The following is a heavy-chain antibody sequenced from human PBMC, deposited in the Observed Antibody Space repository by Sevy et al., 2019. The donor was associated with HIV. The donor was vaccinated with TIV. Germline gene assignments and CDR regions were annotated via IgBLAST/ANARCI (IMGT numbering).Heavy chain of an antibody. V-gene: IGHV4-59*08. CDR2: IYYSGST. D-gene: IGHD5-12*01. CDR3: ARHGRDGYNVYYFDY. J-gene: IGHJ4*02. CDR1: GGSISSYY. Sequence: SETLSLTCTVSGGSISSYYWSWIRHPPGKGLEWIGYIYYSGSTNYNPSLKSRVTISVDTSKNQFSLKLSSVTAADTAVYYCARHGRDGYNVYYFDYWGQGTLVTVSS.